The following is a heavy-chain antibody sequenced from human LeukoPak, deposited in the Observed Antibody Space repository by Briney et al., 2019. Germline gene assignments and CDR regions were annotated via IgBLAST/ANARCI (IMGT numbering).Heavy chain of an antibody. J-gene: IGHJ3*01. D-gene: IGHD3-16*01. V-gene: IGHV3-30-3*01. Sequence: GGSLRLSCAASGFTFSSYAMHWVRQAPGKGLEWVAVISYDGSNKYYADSVKGRFTISRDNSKNTLYLQMNSLRAEDTAVYYCARELPIPPWGQGTMVTVSS. CDR1: GFTFSSYA. CDR2: ISYDGSNK. CDR3: ARELPIPP.